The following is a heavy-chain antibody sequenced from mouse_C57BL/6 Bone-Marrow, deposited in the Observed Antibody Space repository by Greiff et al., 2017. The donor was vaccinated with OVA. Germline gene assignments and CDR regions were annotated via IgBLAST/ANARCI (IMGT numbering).Heavy chain of an antibody. J-gene: IGHJ1*03. CDR2: IYPRSGNT. CDR3: AGSRYYGSSYGWYFDV. Sequence: QVQLQQSGAELARPGASVKLSCKASGYTFTSYGISWVKQRTGQGLEWIGEIYPRSGNTYYNEKFKGKATLTADKSSSTAYMELRSLTSEDSAVYFCAGSRYYGSSYGWYFDVWGTGTTVTVSS. D-gene: IGHD1-1*01. CDR1: GYTFTSYG. V-gene: IGHV1-81*01.